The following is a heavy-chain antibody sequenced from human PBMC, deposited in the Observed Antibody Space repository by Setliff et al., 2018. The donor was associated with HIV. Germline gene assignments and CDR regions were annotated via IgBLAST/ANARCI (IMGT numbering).Heavy chain of an antibody. CDR2: INQDGSEK. CDR3: ARPTNIDTLYYGSQTFYMYYYGLDV. V-gene: IGHV3-7*01. Sequence: GGSLRLSCAASGFTFSNYWMSWVRQAPGKGLEWVANINQDGSEKYYVDSVKGRFTISRDNAKNSLYLQMNSPRADDTAVYFCARPTNIDTLYYGSQTFYMYYYGLDVWGQGTTVTVSS. J-gene: IGHJ6*02. CDR1: GFTFSNYW. D-gene: IGHD1-26*01.